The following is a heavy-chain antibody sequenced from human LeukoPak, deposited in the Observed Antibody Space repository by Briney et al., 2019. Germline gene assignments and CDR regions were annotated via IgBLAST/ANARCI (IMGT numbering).Heavy chain of an antibody. J-gene: IGHJ5*02. V-gene: IGHV1-2*02. D-gene: IGHD6-6*01. CDR2: INPNSGGT. CDR3: AREGLSEYSSSANWFDP. Sequence: GASVKVSCKASGYTFTGYCMHWVRQAPGQGLEWMGWINPNSGGTNYAQKFQGRVTMTRDTSISTAYMELSRLRSDDTAVYYCAREGLSEYSSSANWFDPWGQGTLVTVSS. CDR1: GYTFTGYC.